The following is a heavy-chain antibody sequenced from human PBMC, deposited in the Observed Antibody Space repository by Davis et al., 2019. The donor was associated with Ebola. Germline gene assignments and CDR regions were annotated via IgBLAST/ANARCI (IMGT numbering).Heavy chain of an antibody. CDR1: GYTFTGYY. D-gene: IGHD7-27*01. Sequence: AASVKVSCKASGYTFTGYYMHWVRRAPGQGLEWMGWINPNSGNTNYAQKFQGRVTMTRDTSITTAYMELSRLRSDDTAVYYCARDGSTSDQKSGELDYWGQGPLVTVSS. V-gene: IGHV1-2*02. J-gene: IGHJ4*02. CDR3: ARDGSTSDQKSGELDY. CDR2: INPNSGNT.